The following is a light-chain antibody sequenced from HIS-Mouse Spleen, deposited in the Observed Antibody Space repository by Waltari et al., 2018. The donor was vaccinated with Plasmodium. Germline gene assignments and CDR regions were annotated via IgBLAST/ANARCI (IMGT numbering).Light chain of an antibody. J-gene: IGKJ4*01. V-gene: IGKV3-11*01. CDR3: QQRSNWPPT. CDR2: GAS. CDR1: QSVSSN. Sequence: EIVMTQSPATLSVSPGERATLSCRASQSVSSNLAWYQQTPGQAPRLLIYGASTRATGIPARFSGSGSGTDFTLTISSLEPEDFAVYYCQQRSNWPPTFGGGTKVEIK.